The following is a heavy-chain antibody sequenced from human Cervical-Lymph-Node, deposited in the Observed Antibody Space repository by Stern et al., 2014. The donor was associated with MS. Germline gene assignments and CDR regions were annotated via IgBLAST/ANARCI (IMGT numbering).Heavy chain of an antibody. CDR3: ARAGHWGNYFDF. CDR2: INTYTGNT. D-gene: IGHD3-16*01. V-gene: IGHV1-18*01. CDR1: GYTFHSSG. Sequence: VQLVESGPEVKKPGASVKVSCKASGYTFHSSGINWVRQAPGQGLEWLGRINTYTGNTNYAQNLQGRVPMTTDTSTSTVQMELRSLRSDDTAVYYCARAGHWGNYFDFWGQGTLVTVSS. J-gene: IGHJ4*02.